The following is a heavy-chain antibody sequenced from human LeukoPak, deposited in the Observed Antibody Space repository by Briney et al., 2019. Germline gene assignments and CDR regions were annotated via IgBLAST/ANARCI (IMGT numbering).Heavy chain of an antibody. V-gene: IGHV3-21*01. D-gene: IGHD5-18*01. Sequence: GGSLRLSCAASGFTFSSYSMNWVRQAPGKGLEWVSSISSSSSYIYYADSVKGRFTISRDNAKNSLYLQMNSLRAEDTAVYYCARGSAMVTLPYYYGMDVWGQGTTVTVSS. CDR3: ARGSAMVTLPYYYGMDV. CDR1: GFTFSSYS. J-gene: IGHJ6*02. CDR2: ISSSSSYI.